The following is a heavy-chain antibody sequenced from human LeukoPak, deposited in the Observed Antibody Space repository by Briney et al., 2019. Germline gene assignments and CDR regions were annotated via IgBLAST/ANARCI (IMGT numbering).Heavy chain of an antibody. V-gene: IGHV3-7*03. J-gene: IGHJ5*02. CDR3: AKGQWLVLDWFDP. Sequence: GGSLRLSCAASGFTFSSYWMSWVRQAPGKGLEWVANIKEDGSQKYYVDSVKGRFTISRDNAKNSLYLQMNSLRAEDTALYYCAKGQWLVLDWFDPWGQGTLVTVSS. CDR1: GFTFSSYW. D-gene: IGHD6-19*01. CDR2: IKEDGSQK.